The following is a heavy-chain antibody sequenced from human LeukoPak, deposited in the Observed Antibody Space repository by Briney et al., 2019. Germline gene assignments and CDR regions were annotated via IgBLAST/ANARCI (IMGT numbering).Heavy chain of an antibody. CDR3: ARFAVATAGDY. V-gene: IGHV3-74*01. CDR2: ITGDGSGA. D-gene: IGHD2-21*02. CDR1: GFTFSSYW. J-gene: IGHJ4*02. Sequence: GGSLRLSCAASGFTFSSYWMHWVRQAPGKGLVWVSRITGDGSGANYADSVKGRFTISRDNAKNTLYLQMNSLRAEDTAVYYCARFAVATAGDYWGQGTLVTVSS.